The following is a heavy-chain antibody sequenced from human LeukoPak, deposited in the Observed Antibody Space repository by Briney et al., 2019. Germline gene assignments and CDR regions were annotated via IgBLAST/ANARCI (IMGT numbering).Heavy chain of an antibody. Sequence: SGGSLRLSCAASGFTFSSYWMSWVRQAPGKGLEWVANIKQDGSEKYYVDSVKGRFTISRDNAKNSLYLQMYNLRAEDTAVYYCAIHGSSGDYWGQGTLVTVSS. J-gene: IGHJ4*02. CDR3: AIHGSSGDY. CDR2: IKQDGSEK. D-gene: IGHD3-10*01. V-gene: IGHV3-7*01. CDR1: GFTFSSYW.